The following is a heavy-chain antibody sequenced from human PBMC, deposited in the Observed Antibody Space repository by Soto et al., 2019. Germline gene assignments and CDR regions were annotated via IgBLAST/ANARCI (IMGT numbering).Heavy chain of an antibody. V-gene: IGHV3-23*01. CDR1: GFTFSSYA. D-gene: IGHD3-10*01. Sequence: SLRLSCAASGFTFSSYAMSWVRQAPGKGLEWVSAISGSGGSTYYADSVKGRFTISRDNSKNTLYLHMNSLRAEDTALYYCAKDLYYYVSGSYYIPYYYYYYMDVWGKVTTVTSP. J-gene: IGHJ6*03. CDR2: ISGSGGST. CDR3: AKDLYYYVSGSYYIPYYYYYYMDV.